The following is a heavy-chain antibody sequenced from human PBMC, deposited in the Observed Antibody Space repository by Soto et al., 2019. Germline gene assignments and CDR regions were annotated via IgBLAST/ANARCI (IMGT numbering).Heavy chain of an antibody. CDR2: INPSGGRI. CDR1: GYTVTSYQ. Sequence: QMQLVQSGAEVKKPGASVKVSCKASGYTVTSYQMHWVRQAPGQGLEWMGIINPSGGRITYAPRFQGRVIMTRDTSTNTVYMELRSLRSEDTAVYYGARDGPPTTTGVGPSYTMDVWGQGTTVTVS. V-gene: IGHV1-46*01. D-gene: IGHD3-3*01. J-gene: IGHJ6*02. CDR3: ARDGPPTTTGVGPSYTMDV.